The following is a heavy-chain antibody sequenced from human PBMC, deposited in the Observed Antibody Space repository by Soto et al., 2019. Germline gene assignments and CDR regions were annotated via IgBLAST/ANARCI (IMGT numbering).Heavy chain of an antibody. Sequence: EVQLVESGGGLVQPGGSPRLSCAASGFTFSSYWMSWVRQAPGKGLEWVANIKQDGSEKYYVDSVKGRFTISRDNAKNSLYLQMNSLRAEDTAVYYCARDPHYGLFDYWGQGTLVTVSS. J-gene: IGHJ4*02. CDR2: IKQDGSEK. CDR1: GFTFSSYW. CDR3: ARDPHYGLFDY. D-gene: IGHD3-10*01. V-gene: IGHV3-7*01.